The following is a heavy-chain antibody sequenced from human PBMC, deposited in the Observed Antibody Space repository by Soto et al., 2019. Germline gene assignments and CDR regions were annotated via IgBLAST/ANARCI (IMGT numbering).Heavy chain of an antibody. CDR1: GFNFSIYS. J-gene: IGHJ4*02. V-gene: IGHV3-23*01. Sequence: GSLRLSFAASGFNFSIYSMIWVRQAPGKGLEWVSGISATTGNTYYTNSVKGRFTISRDNFENTLFLQMNNLRAEDTALYYCAIDSDGGYWGQGTLVTVSS. CDR2: ISATTGNT. D-gene: IGHD2-15*01. CDR3: AIDSDGGY.